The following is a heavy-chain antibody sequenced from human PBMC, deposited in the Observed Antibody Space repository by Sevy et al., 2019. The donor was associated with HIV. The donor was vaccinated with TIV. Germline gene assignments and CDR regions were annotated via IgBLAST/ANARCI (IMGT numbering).Heavy chain of an antibody. CDR2: LGGSGGST. CDR1: GFSVSSNY. D-gene: IGHD3-22*01. J-gene: IGHJ3*01. V-gene: IGHV3-23*01. Sequence: GGSLRLSCAASGFSVSSNYMSWVRQAPGKGLEWVSALGGSGGSTFYADSVKGRFTISRDNSKNTLYLQMNSLRAEDTAVYYCAKDITIIVGDAFDVWGLGTMVTVSS. CDR3: AKDITIIVGDAFDV.